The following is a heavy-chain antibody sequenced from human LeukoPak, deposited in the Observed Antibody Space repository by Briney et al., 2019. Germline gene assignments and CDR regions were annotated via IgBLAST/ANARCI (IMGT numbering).Heavy chain of an antibody. J-gene: IGHJ4*02. D-gene: IGHD3-10*01. V-gene: IGHV3-30*18. CDR3: AKDSGSGSYSTFDY. CDR1: GFTFSSYG. CDR2: ISYDGSNK. Sequence: GRSLRLSCAASGFTFSSYGMHWVRQAPGKGLEWVAGISYDGSNKYYADSVKGRFTISRDNSKNTLYLQMNSLRAEDTAVYYCAKDSGSGSYSTFDYWGQGTLVTVSS.